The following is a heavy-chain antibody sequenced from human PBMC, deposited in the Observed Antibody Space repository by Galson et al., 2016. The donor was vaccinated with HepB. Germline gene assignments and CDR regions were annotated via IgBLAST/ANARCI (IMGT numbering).Heavy chain of an antibody. CDR3: AKDAPSGRVVTGTWDS. V-gene: IGHV3-23*01. D-gene: IGHD2-21*02. J-gene: IGHJ4*02. CDR2: ISGSGGTT. Sequence: SLRLSCAAFGFTFNTYAMSWVRQAPGKGLEWVSAISGSGGTTYFADSVKGRFTLSRDNSKNTLYLQMNSLRAEDTAVYYCAKDAPSGRVVTGTWDSWGQGTLVTVSS. CDR1: GFTFNTYA.